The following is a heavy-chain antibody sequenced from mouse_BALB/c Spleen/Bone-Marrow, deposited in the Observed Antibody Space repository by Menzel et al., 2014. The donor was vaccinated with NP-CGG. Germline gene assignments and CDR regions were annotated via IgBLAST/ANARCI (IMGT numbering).Heavy chain of an antibody. CDR3: ARYDYGWYFYV. J-gene: IGHJ1*01. Sequence: VQLQQSGAELVKPGASVKLSCTASGFNIKDTYMHWVKQRPEQGLEWIGRIDPANGNTKYDPKFQGKATITADTSSNTADLQLSSLTSEDTAVYYCARYDYGWYFYVWGAGTTVTVSS. D-gene: IGHD1-1*01. V-gene: IGHV14-3*02. CDR2: IDPANGNT. CDR1: GFNIKDTY.